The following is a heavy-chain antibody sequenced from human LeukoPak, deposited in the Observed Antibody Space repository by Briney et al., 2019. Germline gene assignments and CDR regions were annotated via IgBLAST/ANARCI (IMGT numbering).Heavy chain of an antibody. J-gene: IGHJ4*02. CDR2: IYYSGST. CDR1: GGSISSYY. Sequence: SETLSLTCTVSGGSISSYYWSWIRQPPGKGLEWIGYIYYSGSTNYNPSLKSRVTISVDTSKNQFSLKLSSVTAADTAVYYCARRVSGSYKARSFDYWGQGTLVTVSS. D-gene: IGHD1-26*01. V-gene: IGHV4-59*12. CDR3: ARRVSGSYKARSFDY.